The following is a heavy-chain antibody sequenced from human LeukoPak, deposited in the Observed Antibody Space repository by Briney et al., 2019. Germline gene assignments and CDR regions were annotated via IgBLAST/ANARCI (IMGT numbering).Heavy chain of an antibody. CDR1: GFTFSSYE. D-gene: IGHD5-18*01. CDR2: ISSSGNTI. CDR3: AREGGYGLSDAFDI. J-gene: IGHJ3*02. Sequence: GSLRLSCAASGFTFSSYEMNWVRQAPGKGLEWVSYISSSGNTIYYADSVKGRFTISRDNAKNSLYLQMNSLRAEDTAVYYCAREGGYGLSDAFDIWGQGRMVTVSS. V-gene: IGHV3-48*03.